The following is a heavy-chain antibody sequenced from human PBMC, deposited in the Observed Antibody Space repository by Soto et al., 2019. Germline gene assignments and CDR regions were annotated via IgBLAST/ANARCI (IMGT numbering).Heavy chain of an antibody. D-gene: IGHD3-10*01. Sequence: ETLSLTCTVSGGSVSSGSYYWSWIRQPPGKGLEWIGYIYYSGSTNYNPSLKSRVTISVDTSKNQFSLKLSSVTAADTAVYYCARFGPAWMGPNTYYFDYWGQGTLVTVSS. J-gene: IGHJ4*02. V-gene: IGHV4-61*01. CDR2: IYYSGST. CDR1: GGSVSSGSYY. CDR3: ARFGPAWMGPNTYYFDY.